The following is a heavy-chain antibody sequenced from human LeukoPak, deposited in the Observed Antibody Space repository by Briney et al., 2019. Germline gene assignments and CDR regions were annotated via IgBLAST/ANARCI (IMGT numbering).Heavy chain of an antibody. Sequence: PGGSLRLSCAASGFTFSSYVMHWVRQTPDKGLEWVAVISYDGSNKYYADSVKGRFTISRDNSKNTLYLQMNSLRAEDTAVYYCAKSLERLTVDYWGQGTLVTVSS. CDR3: AKSLERLTVDY. J-gene: IGHJ4*02. CDR2: ISYDGSNK. V-gene: IGHV3-30*07. D-gene: IGHD1-1*01. CDR1: GFTFSSYV.